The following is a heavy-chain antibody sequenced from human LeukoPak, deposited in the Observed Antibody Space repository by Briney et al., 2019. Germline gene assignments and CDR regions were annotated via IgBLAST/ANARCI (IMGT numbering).Heavy chain of an antibody. V-gene: IGHV3-23*01. CDR3: ARASGYSGYDPFDY. Sequence: GGSLRLSCAASGFTFSSYAMTWVRQAPGKGLEWVSTISGSGVNTYYADSVKGRVTISRDNSKNTLYLQMNTLRAEDTAVYYCARASGYSGYDPFDYWGQGTLVTVSS. CDR2: ISGSGVNT. J-gene: IGHJ4*02. D-gene: IGHD5-12*01. CDR1: GFTFSSYA.